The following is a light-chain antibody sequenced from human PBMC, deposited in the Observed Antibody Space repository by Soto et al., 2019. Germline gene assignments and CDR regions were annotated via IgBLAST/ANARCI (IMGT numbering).Light chain of an antibody. CDR1: YSNIGAGYE. Sequence: QSVLTQPPSVSGAQGQRVTISCTGSYSNIGAGYEVHWYQQIPGTAPKLLISGHNNRPSGVPDRFFGSKSGTSASLTIIGLQAEDEADYYCQSYDSSLSGSGVFGGGTKLTVL. CDR2: GHN. V-gene: IGLV1-40*01. CDR3: QSYDSSLSGSGV. J-gene: IGLJ3*02.